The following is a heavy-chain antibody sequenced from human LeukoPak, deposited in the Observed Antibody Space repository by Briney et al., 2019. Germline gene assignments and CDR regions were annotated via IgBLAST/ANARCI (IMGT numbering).Heavy chain of an antibody. J-gene: IGHJ3*02. V-gene: IGHV4-59*10. CDR1: GGSFSGYY. CDR3: ARARIAAAGYAFDI. Sequence: PSETLSLTRAVYGGSFSGYYWSWIRQPAGKGLEWIGRIYTSGSTNYNPSLKSRVTMSVDTSKNQFSLKLSSVTAADTAVYYCARARIAAAGYAFDIWGQGTMVTVSS. CDR2: IYTSGST. D-gene: IGHD6-13*01.